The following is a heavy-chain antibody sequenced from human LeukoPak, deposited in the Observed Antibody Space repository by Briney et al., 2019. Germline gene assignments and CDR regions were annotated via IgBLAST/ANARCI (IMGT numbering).Heavy chain of an antibody. CDR1: GFSLTTTAVC. D-gene: IGHD6-13*01. V-gene: IGHV2-70*01. CDR2: IDWDDDK. J-gene: IGHJ6*04. Sequence: SGPALVKPTQTLTLTCTFSGFSLTTTAVCVTWIRQPPGKALEWLALIDWDDDKYYSTSLKTRLTISKDTSKNQVVLTMTKMDPVDTATYYCARIRREAAADYFYYYGMDVWGKGTTVTVSS. CDR3: ARIRREAAADYFYYYGMDV.